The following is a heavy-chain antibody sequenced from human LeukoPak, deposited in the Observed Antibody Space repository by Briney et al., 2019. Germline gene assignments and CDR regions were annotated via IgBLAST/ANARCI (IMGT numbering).Heavy chain of an antibody. CDR3: AREYYDFWSGSSWFDP. CDR2: IWYDGSNK. Sequence: GGSLRLSCAASGFTFSSYGMHWVRQAPGKGLEWVAVIWYDGSNKYYADSAKGRFTISRDNSKNTLYLQMNSLRAEDTAVYYCAREYYDFWSGSSWFDPWGQGTLVTVSS. V-gene: IGHV3-33*01. D-gene: IGHD3-3*01. CDR1: GFTFSSYG. J-gene: IGHJ5*02.